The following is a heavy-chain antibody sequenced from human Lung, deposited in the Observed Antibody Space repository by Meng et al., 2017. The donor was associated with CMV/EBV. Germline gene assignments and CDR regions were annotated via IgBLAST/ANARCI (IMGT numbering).Heavy chain of an antibody. D-gene: IGHD4-17*01. J-gene: IGHJ5*02. Sequence: VELEESGHGLVKPSQTLSLTCTVSGGSISSGGFYWSWIRQHPGKGLEWIGYIYYSGSTYYNPSLRSRVAISIDTSKNQFSLKLTSVTAADTAVYFCARTNYGDYNWFDPWGQGTLVTVSS. CDR1: GGSISSGGFY. CDR2: IYYSGST. V-gene: IGHV4-31*03. CDR3: ARTNYGDYNWFDP.